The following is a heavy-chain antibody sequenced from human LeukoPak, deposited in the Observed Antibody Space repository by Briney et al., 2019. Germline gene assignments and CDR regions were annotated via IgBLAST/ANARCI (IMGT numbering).Heavy chain of an antibody. V-gene: IGHV3-48*03. CDR1: GFTFSSYE. CDR2: INSRGSTT. J-gene: IGHJ4*02. CDR3: ARDNNWSPDY. Sequence: PGGSLRLSCAASGFTFSSYEMNWVRQAPGKGLEWISYINSRGSTTYYADSVKGRFTISRDNAKNSLYLQMNSLRAEDTAVYHCARDNNWSPDYWGQGTLVTISS. D-gene: IGHD3-3*01.